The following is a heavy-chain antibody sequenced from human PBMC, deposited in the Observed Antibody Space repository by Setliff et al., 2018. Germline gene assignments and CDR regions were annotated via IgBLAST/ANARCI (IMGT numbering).Heavy chain of an antibody. Sequence: GGSLRLSCAASGFTFSNSEMNWVRQAPGKGLEWIAFINRSGSIIYYADSVKGRFTVSRDNAKNSLYLQMSSLRAEDTAVYYCARSESCGATNCSPFDYWGQGTLVTVSS. D-gene: IGHD2-2*01. CDR1: GFTFSNSE. CDR3: ARSESCGATNCSPFDY. V-gene: IGHV3-48*03. CDR2: INRSGSII. J-gene: IGHJ4*02.